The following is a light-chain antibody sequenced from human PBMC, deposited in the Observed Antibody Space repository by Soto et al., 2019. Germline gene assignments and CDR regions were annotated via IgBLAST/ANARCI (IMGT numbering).Light chain of an antibody. CDR3: QQRSEWPLT. CDR1: QSVGNS. Sequence: EIVLTQSPATLSLSPGERATLSCRASQSVGNSLGWYQQKSGQAPRLLIYDASKRATGIPARFSGSGSGTDFTLTISSLEPEDFAVYYCQQRSEWPLTFGGGTKVEIK. V-gene: IGKV3-11*01. CDR2: DAS. J-gene: IGKJ4*01.